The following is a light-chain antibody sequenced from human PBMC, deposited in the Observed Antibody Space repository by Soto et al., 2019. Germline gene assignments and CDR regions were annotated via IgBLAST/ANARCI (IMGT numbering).Light chain of an antibody. V-gene: IGKV1-39*01. CDR1: ESIARH. CDR2: AAL. Sequence: DIQMTQSPSSLSASVGDRVTITCRASESIARHLNWYQQKPGKAPKLLIYAALSLQNGVPSRFRGGGSGTDFTLTISNLQPEDFATFYCQQSYSTLPITFGQGTRLEIK. J-gene: IGKJ5*01. CDR3: QQSYSTLPIT.